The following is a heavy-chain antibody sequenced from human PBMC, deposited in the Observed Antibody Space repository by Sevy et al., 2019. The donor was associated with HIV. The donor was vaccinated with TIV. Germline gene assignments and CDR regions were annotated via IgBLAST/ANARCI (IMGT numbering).Heavy chain of an antibody. Sequence: GGSLRLSCAVSEFTVSSNYRTWVRQAPGKGLEWVSVIFSGGSTYYADSVKGRFTISRDNSRNTLSLQMNSLRAEDTAVYYCARGMILEGSWCGMDVWGQGTTVTVSS. CDR3: ARGMILEGSWCGMDV. CDR1: EFTVSSNY. V-gene: IGHV3-53*01. J-gene: IGHJ6*02. CDR2: IFSGGST. D-gene: IGHD3-3*01.